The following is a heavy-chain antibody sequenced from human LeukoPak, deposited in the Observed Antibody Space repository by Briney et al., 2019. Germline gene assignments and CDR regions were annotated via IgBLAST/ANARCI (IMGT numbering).Heavy chain of an antibody. Sequence: TGGSLRLSCAASGFTFSSYSMNWVRQAPGKGLEWVSYISSSSTIYYADSVKGRFTISRDNAKNSLYLQMNSLRAEDTAVYYCAKGGGYEAQYYYYYLDVWGKGTTVTISS. CDR2: ISSSSTI. J-gene: IGHJ6*03. CDR1: GFTFSSYS. D-gene: IGHD5-12*01. V-gene: IGHV3-48*01. CDR3: AKGGGYEAQYYYYYLDV.